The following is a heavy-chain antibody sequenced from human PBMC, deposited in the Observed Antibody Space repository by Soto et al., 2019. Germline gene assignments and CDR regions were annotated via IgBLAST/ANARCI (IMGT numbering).Heavy chain of an antibody. Sequence: QVQLQESGPGLVKPSQTLSLTCSVSGGSISSGDYYWSWIRQPPGKGLEWIGYIYYSGTTYYNPSLKSRVPISVDTSKNQFSLEVSSVTAADTAVYYCARALIQLWPHYYYGMDVWGQGTTVTVSS. CDR2: IYYSGTT. CDR3: ARALIQLWPHYYYGMDV. D-gene: IGHD5-18*01. CDR1: GGSISSGDYY. V-gene: IGHV4-30-4*01. J-gene: IGHJ6*02.